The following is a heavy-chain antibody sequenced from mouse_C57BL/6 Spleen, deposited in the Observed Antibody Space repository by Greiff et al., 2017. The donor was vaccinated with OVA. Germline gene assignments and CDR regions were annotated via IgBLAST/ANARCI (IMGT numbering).Heavy chain of an antibody. CDR2: IYPSDSET. Sequence: QVQLQQPGAGLVRPGSSVKLSCKASGYTFSSYWMDWVKQRPGQGLEWIGNIYPSDSETHYKQKFKDKATLTVDKASSTAYMQLSSLTSDDSAVYYCAGSTLCGYYGAWFADWGQGTLVTVSA. J-gene: IGHJ3*01. D-gene: IGHD1-1*01. CDR1: GYTFSSYW. V-gene: IGHV1-61*01. CDR3: AGSTLCGYYGAWFAD.